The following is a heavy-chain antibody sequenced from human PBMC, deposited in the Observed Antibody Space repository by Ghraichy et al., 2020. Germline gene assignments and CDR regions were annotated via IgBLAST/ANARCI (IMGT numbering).Heavy chain of an antibody. V-gene: IGHV3-21*01. J-gene: IGHJ6*02. CDR1: GFTFSSYS. CDR3: ARVEDIVVVPAAYGMDV. D-gene: IGHD2-2*01. Sequence: LSLTCAASGFTFSSYSMNWVRQAPGKGLEWVSSISSSSSYIYYADSVKGRFTISRDNAKNSLYLQMNSLRAEDTAVYYCARVEDIVVVPAAYGMDVWGQGTTVTVSS. CDR2: ISSSSSYI.